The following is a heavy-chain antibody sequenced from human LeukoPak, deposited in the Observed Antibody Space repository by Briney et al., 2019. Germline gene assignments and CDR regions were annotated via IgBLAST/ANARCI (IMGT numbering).Heavy chain of an antibody. V-gene: IGHV3-21*01. Sequence: GSLRLSCAASGFTFNTYSLNWVRQAPGKGLEWISSISSFSNYIHYADSVKGRFTISRDNAKNSLYLQMNNLRAEDTAVYYCARLINYYDSSGFDYWGQGTLVTVSS. CDR2: ISSFSNYI. D-gene: IGHD3-22*01. CDR3: ARLINYYDSSGFDY. J-gene: IGHJ4*02. CDR1: GFTFNTYS.